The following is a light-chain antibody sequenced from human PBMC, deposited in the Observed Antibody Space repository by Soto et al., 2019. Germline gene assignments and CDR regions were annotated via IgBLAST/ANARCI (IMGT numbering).Light chain of an antibody. CDR2: DAS. V-gene: IGKV1-5*01. Sequence: DIQMTQSPSALSASVGDRATISCRASQSLNTRLAWYQQRPGKAPKLLIYDASTLESGVPSRFSGGGSGTEFTLTINNLQPDDLATYICQQYKSYSTFGRGTKVDIK. CDR1: QSLNTR. CDR3: QQYKSYST. J-gene: IGKJ1*01.